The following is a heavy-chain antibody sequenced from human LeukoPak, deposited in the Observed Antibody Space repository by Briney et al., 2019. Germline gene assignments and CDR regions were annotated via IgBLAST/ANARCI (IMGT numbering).Heavy chain of an antibody. Sequence: PGRSLRLSCAASGFTFSSYWMHWVRQAPGKGLVWVSRINSDGSSTSYADSVKGRFTISRDNSRNTVSLQLSNLRTEDTALYYCAKTSLSDSSGHYYYMDVWGKGTRSPSP. V-gene: IGHV3-74*01. CDR2: INSDGSST. J-gene: IGHJ6*03. D-gene: IGHD3-3*01. CDR3: AKTSLSDSSGHYYYMDV. CDR1: GFTFSSYW.